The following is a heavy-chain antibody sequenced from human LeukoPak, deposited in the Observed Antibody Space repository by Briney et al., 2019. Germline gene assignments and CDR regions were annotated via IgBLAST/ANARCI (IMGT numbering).Heavy chain of an antibody. Sequence: PGGALRLSCAASGFTFSSYSMKLVRQAPGKGLEWVSYISSSSSYVYYADSVKGRFTIARDNAKNSLYLQMNSLRAEDAAVYYCARDLVGVAGVDYWGQGTLVTVSS. V-gene: IGHV3-21*01. J-gene: IGHJ4*02. D-gene: IGHD3-3*01. CDR3: ARDLVGVAGVDY. CDR2: ISSSSSYV. CDR1: GFTFSSYS.